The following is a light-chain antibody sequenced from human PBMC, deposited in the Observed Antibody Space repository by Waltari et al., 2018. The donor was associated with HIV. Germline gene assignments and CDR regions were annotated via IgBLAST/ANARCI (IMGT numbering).Light chain of an antibody. CDR3: HQGFRTPHT. CDR2: VAS. V-gene: IGKV1-39*01. Sequence: DIQLPQSPSSLSLSVGDRVTLTCRASQTIGIFVNWYYQKPGKARKLLIYVASTLQSGVPSRFSGSGYGTDFTLTITSVQPEDFGIYYCHQGFRTPHTFGGGTNV. CDR1: QTIGIF. J-gene: IGKJ4*01.